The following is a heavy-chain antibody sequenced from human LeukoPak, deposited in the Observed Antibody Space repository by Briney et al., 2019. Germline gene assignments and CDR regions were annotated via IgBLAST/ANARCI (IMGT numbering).Heavy chain of an antibody. CDR1: GGSISSYY. D-gene: IGHD4-23*01. J-gene: IGHJ6*03. V-gene: IGHV4-59*12. CDR3: ARCLEHYRGNYYYYYLDV. CDR2: IYYSGST. Sequence: PSETLSLTCTVSGGSISSYYWGWIRQPPGKGLQWIGYIYYSGSTNYDPSLESRVTMSVDTSKNQFSLKLSSVIAADTAVYFCARCLEHYRGNYYYYYLDVWGKGTTVTVSS.